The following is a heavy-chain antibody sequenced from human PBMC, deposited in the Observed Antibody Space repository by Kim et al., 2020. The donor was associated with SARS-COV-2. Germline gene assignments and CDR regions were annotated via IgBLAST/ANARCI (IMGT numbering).Heavy chain of an antibody. CDR3: ARGGDQLLFRICDY. CDR2: INHSGST. D-gene: IGHD2-2*01. CDR1: GGSFSGYY. Sequence: SETLSLTCAVYGGSFSGYYWSWIRQPPGKGLEWIGEINHSGSTNYNPSLKSRVTISVDTSKNQFSLKLSSVTAADTAVYYCARGGDQLLFRICDYWGQGTLVTVSS. J-gene: IGHJ4*02. V-gene: IGHV4-34*01.